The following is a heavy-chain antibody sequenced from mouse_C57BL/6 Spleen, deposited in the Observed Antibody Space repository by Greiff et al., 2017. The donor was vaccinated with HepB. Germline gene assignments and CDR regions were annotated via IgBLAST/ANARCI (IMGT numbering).Heavy chain of an antibody. CDR1: GYTFTSYW. CDR3: ARGLYDGYPWDY. D-gene: IGHD2-3*01. CDR2: IHPNSGST. J-gene: IGHJ2*01. V-gene: IGHV1-64*01. Sequence: QVQLQQPGAELVKPGASVKLSCKASGYTFTSYWMHWVKQRPGQGLEWIGMIHPNSGSTNYNEKFKSKATLTVDKSSSTADMQLSSLTSEDSAVYYCARGLYDGYPWDYWGQGTTLTVSS.